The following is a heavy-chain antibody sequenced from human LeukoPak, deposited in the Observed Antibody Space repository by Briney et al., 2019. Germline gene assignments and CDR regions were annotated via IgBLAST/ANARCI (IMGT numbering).Heavy chain of an antibody. CDR2: VFHSGSA. Sequence: SETLSLTCAVSGYSVSSGYYWGWIRQPPGKGLEWIGSVFHSGSAYYNPSLKSRITMSVDTSKNQFSLRLSSVTAADTAVYYCARFRGASHSILHYFDSWRQGTLVTISS. CDR3: ARFRGASHSILHYFDS. D-gene: IGHD4-11*01. CDR1: GYSVSSGYY. V-gene: IGHV4-38-2*01. J-gene: IGHJ4*02.